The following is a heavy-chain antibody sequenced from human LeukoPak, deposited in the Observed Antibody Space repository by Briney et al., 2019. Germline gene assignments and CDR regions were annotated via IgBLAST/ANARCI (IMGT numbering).Heavy chain of an antibody. CDR2: IGSAGDT. V-gene: IGHV3-13*01. D-gene: IGHD3-16*01. Sequence: PGGSLRLSCAASGFTFSSYDMHWVRQATGKGLEWVSAIGSAGDTYYSDSVKGRFTISRENAENSLYLQMNSLRAGDTAVYYCVRERLGATKRRLNCDFDLWGRGTLVTVSS. CDR1: GFTFSSYD. J-gene: IGHJ2*01. CDR3: VRERLGATKRRLNCDFDL.